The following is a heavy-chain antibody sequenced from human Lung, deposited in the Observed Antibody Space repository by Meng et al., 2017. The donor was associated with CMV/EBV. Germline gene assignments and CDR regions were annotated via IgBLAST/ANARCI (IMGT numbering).Heavy chain of an antibody. CDR2: ISYDGSNK. CDR1: GFTFSSYA. CDR3: ARTPKDIVVVPADSFYFDY. J-gene: IGHJ4*02. V-gene: IGHV3-30-3*01. Sequence: GGSLRLXXAASGFTFSSYAMHWVRQAPGKGLEWVAVISYDGSNKYYADSVKGRFTISRDNSKNTLYLQMNSLRAEDTAVYYCARTPKDIVVVPADSFYFDYWGQGTLVXVSS. D-gene: IGHD2-2*01.